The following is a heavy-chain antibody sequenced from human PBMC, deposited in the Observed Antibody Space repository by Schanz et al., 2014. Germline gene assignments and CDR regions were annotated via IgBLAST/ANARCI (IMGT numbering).Heavy chain of an antibody. V-gene: IGHV3-23*04. D-gene: IGHD3-10*01. Sequence: VQLVESGGGVVQPGRSLRLSCAASGFTFTNYAMSWVRQAPGKGLEWVSLISDSGDTAYYADSVRGRFTISRDNSKNTLYLQMNSLRAEDTAVYYCAKGRFGELSAFDIWGQGTMVTVSS. CDR2: ISDSGDTA. CDR3: AKGRFGELSAFDI. J-gene: IGHJ3*02. CDR1: GFTFTNYA.